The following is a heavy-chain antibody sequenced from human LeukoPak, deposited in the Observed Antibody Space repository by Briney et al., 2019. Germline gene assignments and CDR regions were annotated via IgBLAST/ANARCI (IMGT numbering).Heavy chain of an antibody. CDR1: GFTFSTYY. D-gene: IGHD3-10*02. CDR3: AELGITMIGGV. Sequence: PGGSLRLSCAASGFTFSTYYMSWVRHAPGTGLEWVANIKQDGSEKYYVDSVKGRFTIFRDNAKNSLYLQMNSLRAEDTAVYYCAELGITMIGGVWGKGTTVTISS. CDR2: IKQDGSEK. J-gene: IGHJ6*04. V-gene: IGHV3-7*01.